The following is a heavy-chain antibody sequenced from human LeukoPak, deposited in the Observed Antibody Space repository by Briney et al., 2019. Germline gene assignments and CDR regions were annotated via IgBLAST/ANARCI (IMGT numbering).Heavy chain of an antibody. CDR3: AKDLDIAAAH. V-gene: IGHV3-23*01. CDR1: GFTFSSYS. CDR2: ITGGGGST. J-gene: IGHJ4*02. D-gene: IGHD6-13*01. Sequence: GGSLRLSCAASGFTFSSYSMNWVRQAPGKGLEWVSAITGGGGSTYYADSVKGRFTISRDNSKNTLYLQMSSLRAEDTAVYYCAKDLDIAAAHWGQGTLVTVSS.